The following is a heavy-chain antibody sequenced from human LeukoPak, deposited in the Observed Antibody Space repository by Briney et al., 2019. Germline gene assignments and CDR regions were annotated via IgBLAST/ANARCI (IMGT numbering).Heavy chain of an antibody. J-gene: IGHJ6*02. Sequence: GASVKVSCKASGYTFTSYDINWVRRATGQGLEWMGWMNPNSGNTGYAQKFQGRVTMTRNTSISTAYMELSSLRSEDTAVYYCARATYYGSGSSSYYYGMDVWGQGTTVTVSS. D-gene: IGHD3-10*01. CDR3: ARATYYGSGSSSYYYGMDV. V-gene: IGHV1-8*01. CDR2: MNPNSGNT. CDR1: GYTFTSYD.